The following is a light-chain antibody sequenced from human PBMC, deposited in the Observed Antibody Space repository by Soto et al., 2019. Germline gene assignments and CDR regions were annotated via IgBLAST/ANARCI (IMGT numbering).Light chain of an antibody. CDR2: DAS. J-gene: IGKJ1*01. CDR1: QSVSSN. Sequence: EIVMTQSPVTLSVSPGERATLSCRASQSVSSNLAWYQQKPGQAPRLLIYDASTRATGIPARFSGSGSGTEFTLTITSLQSEDFAVYYCQQYNAWPRTFGQGTKVDIK. V-gene: IGKV3-15*01. CDR3: QQYNAWPRT.